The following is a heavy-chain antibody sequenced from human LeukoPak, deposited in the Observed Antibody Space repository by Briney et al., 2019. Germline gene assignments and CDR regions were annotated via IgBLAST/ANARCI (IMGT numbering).Heavy chain of an antibody. CDR1: GGSISSSSYY. D-gene: IGHD5-24*01. J-gene: IGHJ2*01. CDR3: ARSPLLGGYNWSGYFDL. Sequence: SETLSLTCTVSGGSISSSSYYWGWIRQPLGKGLEWIGSIYYSGSTYYNPSLKSRVTISVDTSKNQFSLKLSSVTAADTAVYYCARSPLLGGYNWSGYFDLWGRGTLVTVSS. CDR2: IYYSGST. V-gene: IGHV4-39*01.